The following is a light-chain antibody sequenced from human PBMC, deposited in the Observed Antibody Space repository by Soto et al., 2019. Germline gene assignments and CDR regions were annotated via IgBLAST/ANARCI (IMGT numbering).Light chain of an antibody. CDR2: GAS. J-gene: IGKJ5*01. Sequence: EIVMTQSPATLSVSPGERVTLSCRARQSVGSNLAWYQQKPGQAPRLLIYGASTRATGIPARFSGSGSGTEFTLTISSLQSEDFAVYYCHQYGSSHPTTFGQGTRLEIK. CDR1: QSVGSN. V-gene: IGKV3-15*01. CDR3: HQYGSSHPTT.